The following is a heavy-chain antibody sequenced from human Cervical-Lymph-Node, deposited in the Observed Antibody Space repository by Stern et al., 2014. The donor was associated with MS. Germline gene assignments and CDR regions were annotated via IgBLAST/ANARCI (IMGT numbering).Heavy chain of an antibody. CDR3: ARDSCSSTSCYSLGNWFDP. D-gene: IGHD2-2*01. Sequence: EVQLLESGGGLVQPGGSLRLSCAASGFTFSSYSMNWVRQAPGKGLEWVSYIRSSSSTISYADSVKGRFTISRDNAKNSLYLQMNSLRAEDTAVYYCARDSCSSTSCYSLGNWFDPWGQGTLVTVSS. V-gene: IGHV3-48*01. CDR1: GFTFSSYS. J-gene: IGHJ5*02. CDR2: IRSSSSTI.